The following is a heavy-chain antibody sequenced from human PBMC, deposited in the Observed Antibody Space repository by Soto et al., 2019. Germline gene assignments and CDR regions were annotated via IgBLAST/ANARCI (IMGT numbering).Heavy chain of an antibody. J-gene: IGHJ4*02. V-gene: IGHV3-48*02. Sequence: EVQMVEFGGGLVQPGGSLRLSCAASGFDFSSHDMNWVRQAPGKGLEWIAYINRRGVTHYADSVEGRFTISRDNAQNSLFLQMLSLRDEDTAVYYCARDAAEINSYYIDFWGQGALVTVSS. CDR3: ARDAAEINSYYIDF. CDR2: INRRGVT. D-gene: IGHD3-16*01. CDR1: GFDFSSHD.